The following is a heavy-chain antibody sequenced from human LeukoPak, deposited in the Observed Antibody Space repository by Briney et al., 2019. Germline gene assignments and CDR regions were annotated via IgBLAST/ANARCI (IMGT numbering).Heavy chain of an antibody. Sequence: GGSLRLSCAASGFTFSSYVMSWVRQAPGKGLEWVSYISSSSSTIYYADSVKGRFTISRDNAKNSLYLQMNTLRAEDTAVYYCARDRHKYNYDSGGYPPYWGQGTLVTVSS. CDR3: ARDRHKYNYDSGGYPPY. CDR2: ISSSSSTI. V-gene: IGHV3-48*01. J-gene: IGHJ4*02. CDR1: GFTFSSYV. D-gene: IGHD3-22*01.